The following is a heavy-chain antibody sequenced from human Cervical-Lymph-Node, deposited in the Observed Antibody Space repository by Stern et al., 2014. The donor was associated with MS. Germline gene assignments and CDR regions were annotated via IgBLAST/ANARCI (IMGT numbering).Heavy chain of an antibody. CDR2: ISYDGRNE. D-gene: IGHD4-17*01. Sequence: VQLVESGGGVVQPGGSLRLSCVVSGFTFSNHAMHWVRQAPGKGLEWVTGISYDGRNEYYTDSGQGRFTVSRDHSKNTLYLQMTSLRPDDTAVYYCARATSTTTVTTPYYGLDVWGQGTTVTVSS. CDR3: ARATSTTTVTTPYYGLDV. CDR1: GFTFSNHA. J-gene: IGHJ6*02. V-gene: IGHV3-30*04.